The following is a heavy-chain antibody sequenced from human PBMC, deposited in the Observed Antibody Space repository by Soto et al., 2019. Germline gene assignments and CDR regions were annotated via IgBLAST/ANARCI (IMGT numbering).Heavy chain of an antibody. V-gene: IGHV5-10-1*01. Sequence: GESLKISCNGSGYSFTSYCISLVLRMPGKGLDWMGRIDPSDSYTNYSPSFQGHVTISADKSISTAYLQSSSLKASDTAMYYCARLTPTYYDFWSGPAGGYYGMDVWGQGTTVTVSS. CDR2: IDPSDSYT. CDR3: ARLTPTYYDFWSGPAGGYYGMDV. J-gene: IGHJ6*02. CDR1: GYSFTSYC. D-gene: IGHD3-3*01.